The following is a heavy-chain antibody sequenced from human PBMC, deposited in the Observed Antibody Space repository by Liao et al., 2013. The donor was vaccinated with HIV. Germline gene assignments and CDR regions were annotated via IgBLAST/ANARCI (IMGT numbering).Heavy chain of an antibody. J-gene: IGHJ3*01. CDR3: ARGGGGFDF. Sequence: QVQLQESGPGLVKPSETLSLNCTVSGGSISSYYWSWIRQPAGKGLEWIGRIHASGKTNYNPSLERRVTLSVDRSKNQFSLSVNSVTAADTAIYYCARGGGGFDFWGQGIVVTVSS. V-gene: IGHV4-4*07. CDR2: IHASGKT. CDR1: GGSISSYY.